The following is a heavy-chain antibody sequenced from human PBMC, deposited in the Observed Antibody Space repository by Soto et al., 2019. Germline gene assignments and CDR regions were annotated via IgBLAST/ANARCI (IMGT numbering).Heavy chain of an antibody. D-gene: IGHD6-13*01. Sequence: GGSLRLSCSASGFTLSSYAMHWVRQAPGKGLEYVSAISSNGGSTYYADSVKGRFTISRDNSKNTLYLQMSSLRAEDTAVYYCVKVGGAYSSSWLFDYWGQGTLVTVSS. J-gene: IGHJ4*02. CDR1: GFTLSSYA. CDR3: VKVGGAYSSSWLFDY. V-gene: IGHV3-64D*06. CDR2: ISSNGGST.